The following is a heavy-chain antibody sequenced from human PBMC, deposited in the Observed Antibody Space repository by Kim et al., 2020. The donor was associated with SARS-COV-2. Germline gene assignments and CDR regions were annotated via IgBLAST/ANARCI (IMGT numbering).Heavy chain of an antibody. CDR2: ISYDGSNK. CDR1: GFTFSSYA. Sequence: GGSLRLSCAASGFTFSSYAMHWVRQAPGKGLEWVAVISYDGSNKYYADSVKGRFTISRDNSKNTLYLQMNSLRAEDTAVYYCARGADYYGSGSGFDPWGQGTLVTVSS. CDR3: ARGADYYGSGSGFDP. J-gene: IGHJ5*02. D-gene: IGHD3-10*01. V-gene: IGHV3-30*04.